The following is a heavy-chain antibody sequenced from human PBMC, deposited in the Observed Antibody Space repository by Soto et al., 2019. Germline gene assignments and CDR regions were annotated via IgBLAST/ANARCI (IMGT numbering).Heavy chain of an antibody. J-gene: IGHJ4*02. Sequence: PGESLKISCKGSGYSFTNYWIGWVRQMPGKGLEWMGIINAGDSDTRYSPSFQGQVTISTDKSISTAYLQWSSLKASDTAMYYCARTSYFYDRNHYYAFLDNWGQGTLVTVSS. CDR2: INAGDSDT. CDR3: ARTSYFYDRNHYYAFLDN. CDR1: GYSFTNYW. D-gene: IGHD3-22*01. V-gene: IGHV5-51*01.